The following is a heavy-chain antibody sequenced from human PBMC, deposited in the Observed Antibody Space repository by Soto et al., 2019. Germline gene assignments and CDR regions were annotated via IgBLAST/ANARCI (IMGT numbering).Heavy chain of an antibody. CDR2: IYYSGNT. V-gene: IGHV4-30-4*01. J-gene: IGHJ6*02. CDR1: GGSISSGDSY. Sequence: ASETLSLTCTVSGGSISSGDSYWSWIRQPPGKGLEWIGYIYYSGNTYYNPSLKSRLTISLDTSKNQFSLKLCSVTAADTAVYFCARDVVAGTPNYYYYYGLDVWGQGTTVTVSS. D-gene: IGHD2-15*01. CDR3: ARDVVAGTPNYYYYYGLDV.